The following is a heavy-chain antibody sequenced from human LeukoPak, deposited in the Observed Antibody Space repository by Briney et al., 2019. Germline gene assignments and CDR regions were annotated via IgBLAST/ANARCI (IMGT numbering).Heavy chain of an antibody. CDR2: INTDRSTT. D-gene: IGHD2/OR15-2a*01. J-gene: IGHJ6*02. Sequence: GRSLRLSCVASGFTFSSRWMHWVRQAPGKGLVWVSIINTDRSTTRYADFVEGRFTISRDNARNTLYLEMSSLRVEDTAVYFCTRDISRTMDVWGQGTTVTV. CDR1: GFTFSSRW. CDR3: TRDISRTMDV. V-gene: IGHV3-74*01.